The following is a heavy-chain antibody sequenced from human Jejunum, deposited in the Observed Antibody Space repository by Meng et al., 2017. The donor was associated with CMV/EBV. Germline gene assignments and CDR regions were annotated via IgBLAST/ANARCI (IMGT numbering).Heavy chain of an antibody. V-gene: IGHV4-4*02. CDR1: NW. D-gene: IGHD2-8*01. Sequence: NWWGWVQQPRGRGLKWVEEVSPTASSKYNPSRKSRVTISLDRSKNQFSLKLNSVTAADTAVYYCARGHCTRTNCYKGAFDYWGQGILVTVSS. J-gene: IGHJ4*02. CDR3: ARGHCTRTNCYKGAFDY. CDR2: VSPTASS.